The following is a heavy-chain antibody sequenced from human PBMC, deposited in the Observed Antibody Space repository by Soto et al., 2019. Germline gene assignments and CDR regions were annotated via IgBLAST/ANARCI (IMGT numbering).Heavy chain of an antibody. CDR3: ARDQGSHLVD. D-gene: IGHD6-6*01. V-gene: IGHV4-4*02. CDR2: INHSGST. Sequence: QVQLQESGPGLVRPSGTVSLTCAVSGVSISSDNWWSWVRQPPGKALEWIGEINHSGSTNYNPSLKSRVTMSVVPSKDLFSLTLNSVTSTDTAFYYCARDQGSHLVDWGQGTLVSVSS. CDR1: GVSISSDNW. J-gene: IGHJ4*02.